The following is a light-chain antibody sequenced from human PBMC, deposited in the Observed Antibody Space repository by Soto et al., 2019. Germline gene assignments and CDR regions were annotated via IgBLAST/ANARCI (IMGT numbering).Light chain of an antibody. V-gene: IGKV4-1*01. CDR1: QSVLYSSNNKNY. CDR2: WAS. J-gene: IGKJ1*01. Sequence: DIVMTQSPDSLAVSLGERATINCKSSQSVLYSSNNKNYLAWYQQKPGQPTKLLIYWASTRESGVPDRVSGSGSGTDFTLTISSLQPEDFAVYYCHQRQSWPRTFGQGTKVDIK. CDR3: HQRQSWPRT.